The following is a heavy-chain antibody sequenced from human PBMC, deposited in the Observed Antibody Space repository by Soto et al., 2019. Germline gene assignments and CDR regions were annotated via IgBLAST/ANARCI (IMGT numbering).Heavy chain of an antibody. D-gene: IGHD3-16*01. CDR2: MNPNSGNT. V-gene: IGHV1-8*01. Sequence: ASVKVSCKAAGYTFTSYDINWVRQATGQDFEWMGWMNPNSGNTAYAQKFQGRVTMTRDTSKSTAFMELSSLTSEDTAVYYCARGSASEGGFDYWGQGTLVTVSS. CDR1: GYTFTSYD. CDR3: ARGSASEGGFDY. J-gene: IGHJ4*02.